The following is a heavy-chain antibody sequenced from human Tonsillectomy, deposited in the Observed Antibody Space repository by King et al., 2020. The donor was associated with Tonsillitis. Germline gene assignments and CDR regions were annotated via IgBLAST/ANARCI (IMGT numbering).Heavy chain of an antibody. CDR2: ITHSEIT. J-gene: IGHJ4*02. CDR1: DGSFSGYY. D-gene: IGHD4-17*01. CDR3: AVYGDYDSFDY. V-gene: IGHV4-34*01. Sequence: VQLQQWGAGLLKPSETLSLTCAVYDGSFSGYYWSWIRQPPGKWLDWIGEITHSEITNYNPSLESRVTMSIDTSKQQFSLILRSVTAADTAVYYCAVYGDYDSFDYWGQGTLVTVSS.